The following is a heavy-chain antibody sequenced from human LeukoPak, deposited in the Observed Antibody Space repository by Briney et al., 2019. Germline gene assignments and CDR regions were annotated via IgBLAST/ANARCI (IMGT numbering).Heavy chain of an antibody. V-gene: IGHV4-61*05. CDR2: IYYSGST. J-gene: IGHJ3*02. Sequence: SETLSLTCTVSGGSISSSSYYWGWIRQPPGKGLEWIGYIYYSGSTNYNPSLKSRVTISVDTSKNQFSLKLSSVTAADTAVYYCARASSGWDAFDIWGQGTMVTVSS. CDR3: ARASSGWDAFDI. CDR1: GGSISSSSYY. D-gene: IGHD6-19*01.